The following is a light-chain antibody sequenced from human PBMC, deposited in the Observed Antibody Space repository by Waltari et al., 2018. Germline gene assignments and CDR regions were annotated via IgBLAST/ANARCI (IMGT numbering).Light chain of an antibody. CDR1: SSNIRAGYD. CDR2: ANT. J-gene: IGLJ2*01. CDR3: QSYDSSLSRSV. Sequence: QSGLTQPPSVSGAPGPRVTISCPGSSSNIRAGYDAHWYQLLPGTAPKLLIYANTNRPSGVPDRFSGSKSGTSASLAITGLQAEDEADYYCQSYDSSLSRSVFGGGTKLTVL. V-gene: IGLV1-40*01.